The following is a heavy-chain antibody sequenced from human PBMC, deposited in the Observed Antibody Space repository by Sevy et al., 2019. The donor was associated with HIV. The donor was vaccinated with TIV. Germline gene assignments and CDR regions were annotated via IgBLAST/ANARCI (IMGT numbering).Heavy chain of an antibody. J-gene: IGHJ4*02. Sequence: GGSLRLSCVASGLTFYSYAMSWVRQAPGKGLEWVSGVSGSGASTFYADSVKGRFTISRDNSKNTLHLQMNSLRAEDTAVYYCVKVKWGAGATGGDFDSWGQGALVTVSS. CDR2: VSGSGAST. CDR1: GLTFYSYA. CDR3: VKVKWGAGATGGDFDS. V-gene: IGHV3-23*01. D-gene: IGHD1-26*01.